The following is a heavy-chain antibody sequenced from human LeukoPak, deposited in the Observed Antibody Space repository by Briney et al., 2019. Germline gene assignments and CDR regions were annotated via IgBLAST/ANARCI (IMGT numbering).Heavy chain of an antibody. CDR3: ARELSYDILTGYYKENWFDP. J-gene: IGHJ5*02. CDR2: IYYSGST. CDR1: GGSISSGGYS. D-gene: IGHD3-9*01. V-gene: IGHV4-61*08. Sequence: SETLSLTCAVSGGSISSGGYSWSWIRQPPGKGLEWIGYIYYSGSTNYNPSLKSRVTISVDTSKNQFSLKLSSVTAADTAVYYCARELSYDILTGYYKENWFDPWGQGTLVTVSS.